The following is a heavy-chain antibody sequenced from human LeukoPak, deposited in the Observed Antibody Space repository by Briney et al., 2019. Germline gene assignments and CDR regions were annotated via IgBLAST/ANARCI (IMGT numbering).Heavy chain of an antibody. CDR1: GFTFSSYA. V-gene: IGHV3-30*04. CDR2: ISYDGSNK. Sequence: GRSLRLSCAASGFTFSSYAIHWVRQAPGKGLEWVAVISYDGSNKYYADSVKGRFTISRDNSKNTLYLQMNSLRAEDTAVYYCAKAHSCGWSTFDCWGQGTLVTVSS. CDR3: AKAHSCGWSTFDC. J-gene: IGHJ4*02. D-gene: IGHD6-19*01.